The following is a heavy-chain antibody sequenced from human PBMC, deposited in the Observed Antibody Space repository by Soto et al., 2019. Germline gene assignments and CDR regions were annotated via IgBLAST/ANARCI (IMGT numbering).Heavy chain of an antibody. V-gene: IGHV4-31*03. CDR3: ARSPEATVTAFDY. CDR2: IYYSGST. D-gene: IGHD4-17*01. J-gene: IGHJ4*02. CDR1: GGSISSGGYY. Sequence: QVQLQESGPGLVKPSQTLSLTCTVSGGSISSGGYYWSWIRQHPGKGLEWIGYIYYSGSTYYNQSLKSRVTMSVDTSKNQFSLKLSSVTAADTAVYYCARSPEATVTAFDYWGQGTLVTVSS.